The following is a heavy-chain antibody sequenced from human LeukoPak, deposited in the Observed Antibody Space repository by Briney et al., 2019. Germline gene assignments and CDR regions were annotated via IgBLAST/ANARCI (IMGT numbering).Heavy chain of an antibody. CDR1: GFTFSSYW. D-gene: IGHD1-26*01. Sequence: PGGSLRLSCAASGFTFSSYWMHWVRQAPGKGLVWVSSISSSSSYIYYADSVKGRFTISRDNAKNSLYLQMNSLRAEDTAVYYCARDRSGSYYGTDYWGQGTLVTVSS. V-gene: IGHV3-21*01. CDR2: ISSSSSYI. CDR3: ARDRSGSYYGTDY. J-gene: IGHJ4*02.